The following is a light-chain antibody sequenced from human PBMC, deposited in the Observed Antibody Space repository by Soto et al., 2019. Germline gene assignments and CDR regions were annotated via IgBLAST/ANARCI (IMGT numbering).Light chain of an antibody. J-gene: IGKJ4*01. CDR3: QQRSR. CDR2: DAS. Sequence: EIVLTQSPATLSLSPGERATLSCRASQSVSSYLAWYQQKPGQAPRLLIYDASNSATGIPARFSGSGSGTDFTLTISSLEPEYFAVYYCQQRSRFGGGTKVEIK. CDR1: QSVSSY. V-gene: IGKV3-11*01.